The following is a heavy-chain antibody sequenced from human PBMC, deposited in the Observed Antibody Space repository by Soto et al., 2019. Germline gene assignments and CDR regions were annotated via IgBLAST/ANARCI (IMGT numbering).Heavy chain of an antibody. CDR2: IDHTGSA. CDR3: ARERFGDYAVDY. V-gene: IGHV4-38-2*02. CDR1: NYSIISNYY. D-gene: IGHD4-17*01. Sequence: SETLSLTCVVSNYSIISNYYWGWIRQPPGKGLEWIGIIDHTGSAFYNPSLKSRVTLSIDTSKDLFSLRLTCVTAADPAVYYCARERFGDYAVDYWGQGTLVNVSS. J-gene: IGHJ4*02.